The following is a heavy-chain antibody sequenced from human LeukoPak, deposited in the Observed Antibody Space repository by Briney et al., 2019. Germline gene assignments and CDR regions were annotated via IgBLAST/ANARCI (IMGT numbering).Heavy chain of an antibody. D-gene: IGHD6-19*01. CDR3: VNQISGWVS. J-gene: IGHJ5*02. CDR2: ISSNGGST. V-gene: IGHV3-64D*06. Sequence: GGSLRLSCAASGFTLSSLTMHWVRQAPGKGLEYVSAISSNGGSTFYADSVKGRFSISRDNSKNTLYLQMSSLRADDPAVYYCVNQISGWVSWGQGTLVTVSS. CDR1: GFTLSSLT.